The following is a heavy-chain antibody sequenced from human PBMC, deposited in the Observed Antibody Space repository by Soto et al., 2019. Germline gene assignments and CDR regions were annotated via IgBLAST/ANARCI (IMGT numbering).Heavy chain of an antibody. CDR1: GYIFSSYS. CDR3: ARAVYGGNSGSWYSDL. J-gene: IGHJ2*01. D-gene: IGHD4-17*01. Sequence: QAQLEQSGPEVKKPGASVNVSCKASGYIFSSYSISWVRQAPGQGLEWMGWISAYNGNTNYAQKLTGRVTMTRDTYTKTVNMELRSLTSDDTALYYCARAVYGGNSGSWYSDLWGRGTLVTVSS. CDR2: ISAYNGNT. V-gene: IGHV1-18*01.